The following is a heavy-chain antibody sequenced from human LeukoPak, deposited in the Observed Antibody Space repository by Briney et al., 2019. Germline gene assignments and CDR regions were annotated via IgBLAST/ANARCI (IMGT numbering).Heavy chain of an antibody. D-gene: IGHD2-15*01. CDR2: INWNGGIT. J-gene: IGHJ5*02. CDR1: GFTFDDYG. V-gene: IGHV3-20*04. Sequence: GGSLRLSCAASGFTFDDYGMSWVRQGPGKGLEWVSGINWNGGITGYADSVKGRFTIFRDNAKNSLYLEMDSLRVEDTALYYCARTSDGSWFDPWGQGTLVTVSS. CDR3: ARTSDGSWFDP.